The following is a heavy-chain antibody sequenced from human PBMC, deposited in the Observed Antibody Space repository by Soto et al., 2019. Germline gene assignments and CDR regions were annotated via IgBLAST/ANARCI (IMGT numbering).Heavy chain of an antibody. CDR3: ARSSGRGSTLGDSFDV. D-gene: IGHD3-16*01. V-gene: IGHV4-59*01. Sequence: SETLSLTCTVSGASINSFYWNWVRQPPGKGLEWIGYVYDTGSAKYDPSNPSLKSRVTISVDTSKNQLSLKLSSVIAADTAMYYCARSSGRGSTLGDSFDVWGQGTMVTV. J-gene: IGHJ3*01. CDR1: GASINSFY. CDR2: VYDTGSA.